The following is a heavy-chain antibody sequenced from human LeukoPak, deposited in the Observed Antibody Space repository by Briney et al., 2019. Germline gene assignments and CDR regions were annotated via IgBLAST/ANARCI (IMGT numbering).Heavy chain of an antibody. J-gene: IGHJ6*02. CDR3: ARGRRDGYNSHYYYGLDV. D-gene: IGHD5-24*01. Sequence: HGESLKISCKGSGYSFTSYWIGWVRQMPGKGLEWMGIIYPDDSDTRYSPSFQGQVTISADKSISTAYLQWSSLKASDTAMYYCARGRRDGYNSHYYYGLDVWGQGTTVTVSS. CDR2: IYPDDSDT. V-gene: IGHV5-51*01. CDR1: GYSFTSYW.